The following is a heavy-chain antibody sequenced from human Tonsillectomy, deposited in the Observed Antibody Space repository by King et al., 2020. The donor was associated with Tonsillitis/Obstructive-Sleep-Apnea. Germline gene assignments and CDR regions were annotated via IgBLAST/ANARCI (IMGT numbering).Heavy chain of an antibody. CDR3: ARDTDCSGGSCYSFGYYYGLDV. CDR2: ISYDGSNK. V-gene: IGHV3-30*04. Sequence: VQLVESGGGVVQPGRSLRLSCAASGFTFSSYAMHWVRQAPGRGLEWVAVISYDGSNKYYADSVKGRLTISRDNSKNRLYLPMKSLRAEDTAVYCCARDTDCSGGSCYSFGYYYGLDVWGQGTPVTVSS. J-gene: IGHJ6*02. CDR1: GFTFSSYA. D-gene: IGHD2-15*01.